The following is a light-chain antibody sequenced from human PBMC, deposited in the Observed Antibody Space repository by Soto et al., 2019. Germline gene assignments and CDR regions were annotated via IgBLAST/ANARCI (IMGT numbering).Light chain of an antibody. CDR3: QQYGSSPRT. Sequence: ILLTQSPGTLPLSPGERATLSCRISQSIGSTYFAWYQQKLGQAPRLLIYAASTRATEIPDRFSGSGSGTEFTLTISRLEPEDFAVYYCQQYGSSPRTFGQGTKVDIK. J-gene: IGKJ1*01. V-gene: IGKV3-20*01. CDR1: QSIGSTY. CDR2: AAS.